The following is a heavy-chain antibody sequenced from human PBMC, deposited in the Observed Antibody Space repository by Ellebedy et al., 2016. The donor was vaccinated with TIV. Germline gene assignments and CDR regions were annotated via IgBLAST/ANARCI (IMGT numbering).Heavy chain of an antibody. CDR1: GFTFSSYW. CDR3: AKTTVTTSGDQEGMRAFDI. J-gene: IGHJ3*02. Sequence: GESLKISXAASGFTFSSYWMHWVRQAPGKGLVWVSRINSDGSSTSYADSVKGRFTISRDNAKNTLYLQMNSLRAEDTAVYYCAKTTVTTSGDQEGMRAFDIWGQGTMVTVSS. CDR2: INSDGSST. D-gene: IGHD4-17*01. V-gene: IGHV3-74*01.